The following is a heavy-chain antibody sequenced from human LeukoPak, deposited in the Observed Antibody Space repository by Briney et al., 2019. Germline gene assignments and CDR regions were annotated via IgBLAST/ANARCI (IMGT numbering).Heavy chain of an antibody. D-gene: IGHD3-10*01. CDR3: ARDLNSGSYYYYYGMDV. CDR1: GFTFSDYY. J-gene: IGHJ6*02. V-gene: IGHV3-11*01. Sequence: GGSLRLSCAASGFTFSDYYMSWIRQAPGKGLEWVSYISSSGSTIYYADSVEGRFTISRDNAKNSLYLQMNSLRAEDTAVYYCARDLNSGSYYYYYGMDVWGQGTTVTVSS. CDR2: ISSSGSTI.